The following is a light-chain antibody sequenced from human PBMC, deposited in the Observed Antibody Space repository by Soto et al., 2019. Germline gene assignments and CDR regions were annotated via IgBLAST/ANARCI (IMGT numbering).Light chain of an antibody. V-gene: IGKV1-39*01. CDR2: SAS. CDR3: QQSYTTPVT. Sequence: DIQMTQSPSSLSASVTDKVTITCRASQSISTYLNWYQQKPGQAPQLLIYSASNLQSGVPSRFSGSGSGTEFTLTISSLQPEDFAAYYGQQSYTTPVTFGQGTRLESK. CDR1: QSISTY. J-gene: IGKJ5*01.